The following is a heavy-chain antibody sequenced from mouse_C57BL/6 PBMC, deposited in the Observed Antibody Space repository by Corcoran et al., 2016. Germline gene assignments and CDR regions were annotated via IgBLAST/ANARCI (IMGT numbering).Heavy chain of an antibody. CDR2: INTYSGVP. CDR1: GYTFTTYG. D-gene: IGHD1-3*01. Sequence: QIQLVQSGPELKKPGETVKISCKASGYTFTTYGMSWVKQAPGKGLKWMGWINTYSGVPTYADDFKGRFAFSLETSASTAYLQINNLKNEDTATYFCARKEDAMDYWGQGTSVTVSS. J-gene: IGHJ4*01. V-gene: IGHV9-3*01. CDR3: ARKEDAMDY.